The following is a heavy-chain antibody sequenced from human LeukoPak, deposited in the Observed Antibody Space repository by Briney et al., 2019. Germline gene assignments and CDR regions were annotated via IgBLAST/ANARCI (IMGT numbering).Heavy chain of an antibody. V-gene: IGHV4-39*01. CDR1: GGSISSSSYY. CDR3: ARLEGSSYY. Sequence: SETLSLTCTVSGGSISSSSYYWGWIRQPPGKGLEWIGSIYYSGSTYYSPSLKSRVTISVDTSKNQFSLKLSSVTAADTAVYYCARLEGSSYYWGQGTLVTVSS. D-gene: IGHD2-15*01. CDR2: IYYSGST. J-gene: IGHJ4*02.